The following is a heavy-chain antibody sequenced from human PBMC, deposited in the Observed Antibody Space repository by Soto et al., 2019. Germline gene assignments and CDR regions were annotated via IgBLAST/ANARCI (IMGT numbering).Heavy chain of an antibody. CDR1: GGSFSGYY. J-gene: IGHJ6*03. V-gene: IGHV4-34*01. CDR3: ARVGYCSGGSCYSQRYYYYYMDV. CDR2: INHSGST. Sequence: QVQLQQWGAGLLKPSETLSLTCAVYGGSFSGYYWSWIRQPPGKGLERIGEINHSGSTNYNPSLKSRVTISVDTSKNQFSLKLSSVTAADTAVYYCARVGYCSGGSCYSQRYYYYYMDVWGKGTTVTVSS. D-gene: IGHD2-15*01.